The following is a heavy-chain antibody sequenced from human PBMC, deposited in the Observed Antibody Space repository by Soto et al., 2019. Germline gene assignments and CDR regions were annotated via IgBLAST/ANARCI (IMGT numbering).Heavy chain of an antibody. Sequence: SETLSLTCTVSGGSISSYYWSWIRQPPGKGLEWIGYIYYSGSTNYNPSLKSHVTMSVDRSSNTAYLEWSSLKASDSAMYYCARLTLAHDSSGYHIFDYWGLGTLVTVSS. CDR3: ARLTLAHDSSGYHIFDY. CDR1: GGSISSYY. D-gene: IGHD3-22*01. J-gene: IGHJ4*02. CDR2: IYYSGST. V-gene: IGHV4-59*12.